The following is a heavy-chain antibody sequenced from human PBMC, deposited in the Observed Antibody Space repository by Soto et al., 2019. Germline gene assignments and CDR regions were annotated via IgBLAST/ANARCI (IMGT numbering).Heavy chain of an antibody. J-gene: IGHJ6*03. CDR1: SGSISSSNW. Sequence: QVQLQESGPGLVKPSGTLSLTCAVSSGSISSSNWWSWVRQPPGKGLEWIGEIYHSGSTNYNPSLKRRVTISVDKSKIQFSLTLSSVTAADTAVYYCARVYCSGGSCYPRYYYYMDVWGKGTTVTVSS. CDR2: IYHSGST. CDR3: ARVYCSGGSCYPRYYYYMDV. V-gene: IGHV4-4*02. D-gene: IGHD2-15*01.